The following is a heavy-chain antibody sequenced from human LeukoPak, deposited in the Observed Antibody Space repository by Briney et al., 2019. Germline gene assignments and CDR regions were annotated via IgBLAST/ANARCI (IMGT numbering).Heavy chain of an antibody. Sequence: ASVKVSCKASGYTFTSYGISWVRQAPGQGLEWTGWISAYNGNTNYAQKLQGRVTMTTDTSTSTAYMELRSLRSDDTAVYYCARGALYCSSTSCPLGFDPWGQGTLVTVSS. V-gene: IGHV1-18*04. D-gene: IGHD2-2*01. CDR1: GYTFTSYG. CDR2: ISAYNGNT. CDR3: ARGALYCSSTSCPLGFDP. J-gene: IGHJ5*02.